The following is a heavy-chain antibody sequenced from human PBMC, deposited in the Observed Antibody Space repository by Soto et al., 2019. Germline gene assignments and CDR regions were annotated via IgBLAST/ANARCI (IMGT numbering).Heavy chain of an antibody. CDR1: GGSISSGDYY. Sequence: PSGTLSLTCTVSGGSISSGDYYWSWIPQPPGKGLEWIGYIYYSGSTYYNPSLKSRVTISVDTSKNQFSLKLSSVTAADTAVYYCASVSYFNAFDYWGQGTLVTVSS. CDR3: ASVSYFNAFDY. CDR2: IYYSGST. D-gene: IGHD3-9*01. V-gene: IGHV4-30-4*01. J-gene: IGHJ4*02.